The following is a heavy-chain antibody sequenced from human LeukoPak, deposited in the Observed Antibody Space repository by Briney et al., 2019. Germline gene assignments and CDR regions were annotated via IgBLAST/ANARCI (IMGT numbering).Heavy chain of an antibody. CDR3: ASSGYSSGWYVITHFDY. V-gene: IGHV4-34*01. CDR1: GGSFSGYY. J-gene: IGHJ4*02. CDR2: INHSGST. Sequence: SETLSLTCAVYGGSFSGYYWSWIRQPPGKGLEWIGEINHSGSTNYNPSLKSRVTISVDTSKNQFSLKLSSVTAADTAVYYCASSGYSSGWYVITHFDYWGQGTLVTVSS. D-gene: IGHD6-19*01.